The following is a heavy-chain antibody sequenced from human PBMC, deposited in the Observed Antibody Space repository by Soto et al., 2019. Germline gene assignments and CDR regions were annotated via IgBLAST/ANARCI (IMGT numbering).Heavy chain of an antibody. CDR2: INTYNGDT. V-gene: IGHV1-18*01. CDR1: GYTFTSYG. J-gene: IGHJ4*02. CDR3: AGDADGYFDY. Sequence: QVQLVQSGAEVKKSGASVKVSCKASGYTFTSYGVNWVRQAPGQGLEWMGWINTYNGDTYSAQNRQGRLTMTTDTSTGTVYMELRSLRSDDTAIYYCAGDADGYFDYWGQGTLVAVSS.